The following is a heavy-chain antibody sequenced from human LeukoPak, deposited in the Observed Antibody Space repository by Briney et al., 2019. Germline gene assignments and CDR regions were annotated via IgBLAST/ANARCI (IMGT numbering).Heavy chain of an antibody. Sequence: ASVKVSCKASGYILTELSMHWVRQAPGKGLEWMGGFDPEDGETIYAQKFQGRITMTEDTSIDTAYMELSSLRSEDTAVYYCATHSSGYYYVNPLWQHWGQGTLVTVSS. CDR3: ATHSSGYYYVNPLWQH. J-gene: IGHJ1*01. D-gene: IGHD3-22*01. CDR2: FDPEDGET. V-gene: IGHV1-24*01. CDR1: GYILTELS.